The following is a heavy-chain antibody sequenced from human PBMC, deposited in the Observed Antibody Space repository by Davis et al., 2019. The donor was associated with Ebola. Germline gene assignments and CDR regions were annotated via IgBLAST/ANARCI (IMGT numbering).Heavy chain of an antibody. CDR3: AKDTSNIWFDI. Sequence: GESLKISCAASGYVFRNYVMSWVRQAPGKGLERVSTLGTSADTYYADSVKGRFTISRDNSKNTLYLQMNGLRVEDTATYYCAKDTSNIWFDIWGQGTNVTVSS. D-gene: IGHD1-26*01. CDR1: GYVFRNYV. V-gene: IGHV3-23*01. J-gene: IGHJ3*02. CDR2: LGTSADT.